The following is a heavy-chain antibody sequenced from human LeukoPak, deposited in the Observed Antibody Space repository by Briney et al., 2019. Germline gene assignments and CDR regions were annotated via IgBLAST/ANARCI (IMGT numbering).Heavy chain of an antibody. CDR1: GGSFSGYY. J-gene: IGHJ5*02. CDR3: ARDIPYYDSSGYKLDWFDP. V-gene: IGHV4-34*01. D-gene: IGHD3-22*01. CDR2: INHSGST. Sequence: KPSETLSLTCAVYGGSFSGYYWSWIRQPPGKGLEWIGEINHSGSTNYNPSLKSRVTISVDTSKNQFSLKLSSVTAADTAVYYCARDIPYYDSSGYKLDWFDPWGQGTLVTVSS.